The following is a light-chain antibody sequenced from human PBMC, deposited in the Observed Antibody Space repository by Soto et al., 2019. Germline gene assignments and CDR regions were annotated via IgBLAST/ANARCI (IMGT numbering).Light chain of an antibody. CDR1: QSVSSN. J-gene: IGKJ1*01. Sequence: EIVMTQSPATLSVSPGERATLSCRASQSVSSNLDWYQQKPGQAPSLLIYGASTRATGIPARFSGSGSGTEFTLTISSLQAEDFAVYYCQQYNNWPRTFGQGTKVEIK. CDR2: GAS. V-gene: IGKV3-15*01. CDR3: QQYNNWPRT.